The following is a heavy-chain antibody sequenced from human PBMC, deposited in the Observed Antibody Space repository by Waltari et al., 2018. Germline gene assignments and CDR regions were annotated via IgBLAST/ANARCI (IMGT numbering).Heavy chain of an antibody. Sequence: QVQLQESGPGLVKPSGTLSLTCAVSGGSVSSGSWWSWVRQSPGKGLEWIAEIAHSGGSNYNPSLKSRVTISADESKNQFSLKLTSITAADTAVYYCARDRGLRGGYDSWGQGMLVTVSS. CDR2: IAHSGGS. CDR3: ARDRGLRGGYDS. V-gene: IGHV4-4*02. CDR1: GGSVSSGSW. J-gene: IGHJ5*02. D-gene: IGHD5-12*01.